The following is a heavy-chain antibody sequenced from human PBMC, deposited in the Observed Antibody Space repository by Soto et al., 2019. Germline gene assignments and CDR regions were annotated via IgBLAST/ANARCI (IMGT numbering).Heavy chain of an antibody. D-gene: IGHD6-13*01. CDR1: GASITFGGYS. Sequence: QLQLHESGSGLVKPSQTLSLTCTVSGASITFGGYSWSWIRQTPGKGLEWIGYINHLETTFYNPSFESRLTLSIDRAKNQFSLKLHSMSAADRAVYFCARGAGSDSFDYWGQGILVTVSS. CDR3: ARGAGSDSFDY. J-gene: IGHJ4*02. V-gene: IGHV4-30-2*01. CDR2: INHLETT.